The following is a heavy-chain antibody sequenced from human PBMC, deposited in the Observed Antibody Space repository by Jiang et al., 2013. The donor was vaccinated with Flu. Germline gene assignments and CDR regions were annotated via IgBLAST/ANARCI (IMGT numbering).Heavy chain of an antibody. D-gene: IGHD2-21*02. J-gene: IGHJ4*02. V-gene: IGHV1-69*02. CDR3: ARATCGGDCYSGGLAYFYFDY. Sequence: YTINWVRQAPGQGPEWVGRIIPVIGVTSYAQEFQGRVTITADKSTSTVYMEMSSLRSDDTAVYFCARATCGGDCYSGGLAYFYFDYWGPGTLVTVSS. CDR2: IIPVIGVT. CDR1: YT.